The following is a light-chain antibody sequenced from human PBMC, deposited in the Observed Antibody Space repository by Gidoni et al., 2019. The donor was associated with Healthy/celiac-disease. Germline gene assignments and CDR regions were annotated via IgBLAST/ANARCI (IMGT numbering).Light chain of an antibody. CDR2: WAS. CDR3: QQYYSTPLT. CDR1: QRVLYSSNNKNY. Sequence: DIVMTQSPDSLAVSLGERATSNCKSSQRVLYSSNNKNYLAWYQQKPGQPPKLLIYWASTRESGVPDRFSGSGSGTDFTLTISSLQAEDVAVYYCQQYYSTPLTFGGXTKVEIK. V-gene: IGKV4-1*01. J-gene: IGKJ4*01.